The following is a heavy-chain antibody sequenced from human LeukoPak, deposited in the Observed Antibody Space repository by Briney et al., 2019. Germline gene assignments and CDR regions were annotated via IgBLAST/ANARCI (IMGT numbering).Heavy chain of an antibody. J-gene: IGHJ4*02. D-gene: IGHD2-21*02. CDR3: AGSPGVTAYFDY. V-gene: IGHV1-46*01. CDR2: INPSGGST. CDR1: GGTFSSYA. Sequence: ASVKVSCKASGGTFSSYAISWVRQAPGQGLEWMGIINPSGGSTSYAQKFQGRVTMTRDTSTSTVYMELSSLRSEDTAVYYCAGSPGVTAYFDYWGQGTLVTVSS.